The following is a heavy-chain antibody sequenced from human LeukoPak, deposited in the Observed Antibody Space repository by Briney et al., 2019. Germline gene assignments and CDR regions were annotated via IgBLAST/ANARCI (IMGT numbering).Heavy chain of an antibody. CDR3: ARDLLPGVTAMIPQYYFHY. CDR2: MNPNSGGT. J-gene: IGHJ4*02. D-gene: IGHD2-21*02. CDR1: GYXFTGYY. V-gene: IGHV1-2*02. Sequence: ASVKVSCTASGYXFTGYYLYWVRQAPGQGLEWLGWMNPNSGGTKYAQKFQGRVTMTRDTSITTAYMELSRLRSDDTAVYYCARDLLPGVTAMIPQYYFHYWGQGSLVTVSS.